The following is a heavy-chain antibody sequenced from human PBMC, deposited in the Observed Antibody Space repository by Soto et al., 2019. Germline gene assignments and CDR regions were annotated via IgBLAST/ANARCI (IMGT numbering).Heavy chain of an antibody. CDR2: ISYDGSNK. CDR1: GFTFSSYG. D-gene: IGHD6-13*01. Sequence: LRLSCAASGFTFSSYGMHWVRQAPGKGLEWVAVISYDGSNKYYADSVKGRFTISRDNSKNTLYLQMNSLRAEDTAVYYCAKEGGIAAAGKNYYYYGMDVWGQGTTVTVSS. J-gene: IGHJ6*02. V-gene: IGHV3-30*18. CDR3: AKEGGIAAAGKNYYYYGMDV.